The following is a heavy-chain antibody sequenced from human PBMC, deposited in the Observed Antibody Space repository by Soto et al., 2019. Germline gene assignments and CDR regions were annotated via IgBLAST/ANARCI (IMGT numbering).Heavy chain of an antibody. J-gene: IGHJ4*02. Sequence: SETLSLTCTVSNGSISNPIYYWGWMRQPPGKGLEWIGSAYYPGSTYYSASLKSRVSISVDTSRSQFSLSLTSVTAADTAVYYCVFPFCSGDKCYFHYWGQGTLVTVSS. CDR1: NGSISNPIYY. D-gene: IGHD2-15*01. CDR3: VFPFCSGDKCYFHY. CDR2: AYYPGST. V-gene: IGHV4-39*01.